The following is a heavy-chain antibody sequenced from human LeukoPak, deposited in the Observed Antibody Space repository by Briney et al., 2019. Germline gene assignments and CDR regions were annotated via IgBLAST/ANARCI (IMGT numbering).Heavy chain of an antibody. Sequence: GGSLRLSCAASGFTFSSYWMSWVRQAPGKGLEWVANIKQDGSEKYYVDSVKGRFTISRDNAKNSLYLQMNSLRAEDTAVYYCASGYCSGGSCYMASGSVWGKGTTVTVSS. D-gene: IGHD2-15*01. CDR2: IKQDGSEK. V-gene: IGHV3-7*01. J-gene: IGHJ6*04. CDR1: GFTFSSYW. CDR3: ASGYCSGGSCYMASGSV.